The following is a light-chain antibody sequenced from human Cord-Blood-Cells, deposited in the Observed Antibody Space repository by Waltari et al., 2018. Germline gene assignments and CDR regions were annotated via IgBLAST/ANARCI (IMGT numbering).Light chain of an antibody. Sequence: DIQMNQSPSTLSASVGDRDTITCRASQSISSWLAWYQQKPGKAPKLLIYKASSLESGVPSRFSGSGSGTEFTLTISSLQPDDFATYYCQQYNSYWTFGQGTKVEIK. CDR2: KAS. J-gene: IGKJ1*01. CDR3: QQYNSYWT. V-gene: IGKV1-5*03. CDR1: QSISSW.